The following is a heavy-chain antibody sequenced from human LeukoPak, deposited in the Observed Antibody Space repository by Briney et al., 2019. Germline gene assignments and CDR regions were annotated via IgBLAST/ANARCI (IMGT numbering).Heavy chain of an antibody. CDR2: IIPIFGTA. Sequence: ASVKVSCKASGGTFSSYAISWLRQAPGQGLEWMGRIIPIFGTANYAQKFQGRVTITTDESTSTAYMELSSLRSEDTAVYYCARDVIVVGHHFDPWGQGTLVTVSS. D-gene: IGHD3-22*01. CDR3: ARDVIVVGHHFDP. V-gene: IGHV1-69*05. CDR1: GGTFSSYA. J-gene: IGHJ5*02.